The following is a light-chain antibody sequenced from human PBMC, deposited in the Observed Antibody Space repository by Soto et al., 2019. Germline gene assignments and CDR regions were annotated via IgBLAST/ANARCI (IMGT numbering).Light chain of an antibody. J-gene: IGKJ1*01. CDR2: DAS. Sequence: IVLTQSPVTLALSPGERAVLSCRASQSVSTSLAWYQHKPGQAPRLFIYDASKRAPGIPARFSGSGSGTDFTLTISRLEPEDFAIYYCQVRDVWPSFGQGTKV. CDR1: QSVSTS. V-gene: IGKV3-11*01. CDR3: QVRDVWPS.